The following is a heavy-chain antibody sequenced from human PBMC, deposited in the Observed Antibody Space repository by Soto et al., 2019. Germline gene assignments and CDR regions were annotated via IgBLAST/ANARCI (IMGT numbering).Heavy chain of an antibody. J-gene: IGHJ4*02. Sequence: QVQLMQSGAEVRKPGASVRLSCETSGYNFNQYYIHWVRQAPGQGLEWMGIINLRGGTTEYAHKFRGRVTVTGDTSTSTAYMELRSMRSEDTAIYFCARGPDDSDGPRWDYWGQGTLVTVSS. CDR3: ARGPDDSDGPRWDY. D-gene: IGHD4-17*01. CDR1: GYNFNQYY. V-gene: IGHV1-46*02. CDR2: INLRGGTT.